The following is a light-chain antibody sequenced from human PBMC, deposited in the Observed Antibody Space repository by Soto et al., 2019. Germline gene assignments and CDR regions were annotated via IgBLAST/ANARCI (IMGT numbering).Light chain of an antibody. J-gene: IGKJ1*01. CDR3: QQYGNSPQT. CDR2: GAS. CDR1: QSVSSN. V-gene: IGKV3-20*01. Sequence: EILLTQSPGTLSSSPGERATLSCRASQSVSSNLAWYQQKPGQAPRLLIYGASSRTTGLPNRFSGSGSGTDFTLTISRLEPEDFAVYYCQQYGNSPQTFGQGTKVDIK.